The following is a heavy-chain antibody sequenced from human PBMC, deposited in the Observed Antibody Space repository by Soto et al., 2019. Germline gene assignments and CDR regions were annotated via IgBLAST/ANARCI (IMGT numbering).Heavy chain of an antibody. CDR1: GGSISSYY. CDR2: IYYSGST. Sequence: PWETLSLTCTVSGGSISSYYWSWIRQPPGKGLEWIGYIYYSGSTNYNPPLNSRVTISVDTSKNQFSLKLSSVTAADTAVYYCARDLSVDAFRWFDPWGQGTLVTVSS. V-gene: IGHV4-59*01. J-gene: IGHJ5*02. D-gene: IGHD2-8*01. CDR3: ARDLSVDAFRWFDP.